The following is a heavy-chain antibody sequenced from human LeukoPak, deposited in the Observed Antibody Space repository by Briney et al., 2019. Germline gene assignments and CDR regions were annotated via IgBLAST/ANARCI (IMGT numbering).Heavy chain of an antibody. CDR3: ARYAVVAHWYFDL. J-gene: IGHJ2*01. V-gene: IGHV4-61*05. CDR2: IYYSGST. Sequence: SETLSLTCTVSGGSISSNNYYWGWIRQPPGKGLEWIGYIYYSGSTNYNPSLKSRVTISVDTSKNQFSLKLSSVTAADTPVYYCARYAVVAHWYFDLWGRGTLVTVSS. CDR1: GGSISSNNYY. D-gene: IGHD2-15*01.